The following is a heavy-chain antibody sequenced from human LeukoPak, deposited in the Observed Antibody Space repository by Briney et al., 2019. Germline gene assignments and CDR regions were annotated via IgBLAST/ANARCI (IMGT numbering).Heavy chain of an antibody. CDR1: GGSISSLY. V-gene: IGHV4-4*07. Sequence: SETLSLTRTVTGGSISSLYWSWIRQPAGKGLEWMGRIYTSGSTNYNPSLKSRVTMSVDTSNNQFALKLSSVTAAETAVYYCARDLGGIAAAAADYWGQGTLVTVSS. J-gene: IGHJ4*02. CDR3: ARDLGGIAAAAADY. D-gene: IGHD6-13*01. CDR2: IYTSGST.